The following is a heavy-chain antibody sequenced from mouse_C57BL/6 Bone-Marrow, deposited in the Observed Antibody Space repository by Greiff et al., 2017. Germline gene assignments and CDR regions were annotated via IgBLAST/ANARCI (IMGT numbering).Heavy chain of an antibody. CDR1: GFNINNTY. J-gene: IGHJ2*01. V-gene: IGHV14-3*01. Sequence: VQLQPPVAELVRPGASVKLSCTASGFNINNTYMHWVKQRPEQGLEWIGRIDPANGSTKYAAKFQGKATITADKYSQHAYLHLSRLTSEDTANYYCARSSDVDDWGQGTTLTVSS. CDR3: ARSSDVDD. CDR2: IDPANGST.